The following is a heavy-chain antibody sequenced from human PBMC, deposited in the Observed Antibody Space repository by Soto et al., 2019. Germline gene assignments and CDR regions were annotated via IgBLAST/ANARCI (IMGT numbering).Heavy chain of an antibody. CDR2: ISGSGGST. Sequence: GGSLRLSCAASGFTFSSYAMSWVRQAPGKGLEWVSAISGSGGSTYYADSVKGRFTISRDNSKNTLYLQMNSLRAEDTAVYYCANPILRSNANGAFDIWGQGTMVTVSS. V-gene: IGHV3-23*01. J-gene: IGHJ3*02. D-gene: IGHD4-17*01. CDR3: ANPILRSNANGAFDI. CDR1: GFTFSSYA.